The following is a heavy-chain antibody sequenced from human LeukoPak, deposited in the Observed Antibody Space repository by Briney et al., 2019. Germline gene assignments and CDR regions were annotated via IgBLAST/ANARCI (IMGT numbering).Heavy chain of an antibody. V-gene: IGHV4-34*01. CDR1: GGSFSGYY. D-gene: IGHD5-18*01. CDR2: INHSGST. Sequence: SETLSLTCAVYGGSFSGYYWSWIRQPPGKGLEWTGEINHSGSTNYNPSLKSRVTISVDTSKNQFSLKLSSVTAADTAVYYCARARRGYSYGLGNWGQGTLVTVSS. J-gene: IGHJ4*02. CDR3: ARARRGYSYGLGN.